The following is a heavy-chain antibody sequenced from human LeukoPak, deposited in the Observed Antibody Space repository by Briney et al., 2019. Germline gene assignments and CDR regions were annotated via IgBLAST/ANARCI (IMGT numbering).Heavy chain of an antibody. CDR1: GYTFINYG. CDR2: ISGHTGKT. D-gene: IGHD2-8*01. J-gene: IGHJ4*02. V-gene: IGHV1-18*01. CDR3: AGSLGYCTSNVCYLKY. Sequence: ASVKVSCKASGYTFINYGISWVRQAPGQGLEWMGWISGHTGKTKSEQRLQGRVTMTTDTSTSTAYMELTSLRSDDTAVYYCAGSLGYCTSNVCYLKYWGQGTLVTASS.